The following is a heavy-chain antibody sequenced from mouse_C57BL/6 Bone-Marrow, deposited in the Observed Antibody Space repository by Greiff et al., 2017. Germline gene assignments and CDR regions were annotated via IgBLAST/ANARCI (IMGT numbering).Heavy chain of an antibody. J-gene: IGHJ2*01. CDR3: ARSGPLERSFDY. CDR1: GYTFTSYW. D-gene: IGHD3-1*01. V-gene: IGHV1-55*01. CDR2: IYPTSGRT. Sequence: VKLVESGAELVKPGASVKMSCKASGYTFTSYWITWVKQRPGQGLEWIGDIYPTSGRTNYNEKFKSKAILTVDTSSNTAYMQLSSLTSEDSAVFYCARSGPLERSFDYWGQGTTLTVSS.